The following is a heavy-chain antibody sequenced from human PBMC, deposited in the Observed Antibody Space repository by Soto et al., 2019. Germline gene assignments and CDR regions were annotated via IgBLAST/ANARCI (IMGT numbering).Heavy chain of an antibody. CDR1: GFTFNTHS. V-gene: IGHV3-33*01. D-gene: IGHD4-17*01. CDR3: ARAGGTTVTGLWHFDS. Sequence: GSLRLSCEASGFTFNTHSMHWVRQPPGKGLEWLAAIWYDGTQKYYADSVKGRFIISRDNSKKTLYLEMNSLRAEDTAVYYCARAGGTTVTGLWHFDSWGQGTLVTVSS. CDR2: IWYDGTQK. J-gene: IGHJ4*02.